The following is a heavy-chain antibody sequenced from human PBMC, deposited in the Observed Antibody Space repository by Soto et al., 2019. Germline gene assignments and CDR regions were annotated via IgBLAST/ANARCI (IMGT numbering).Heavy chain of an antibody. CDR3: VTAAAGNYFKY. V-gene: IGHV3-7*01. D-gene: IGHD6-13*01. CDR2: INQEGSEK. CDR1: GFTFSRYW. J-gene: IGHJ4*02. Sequence: SLRLSCADSGFTFSRYWMSWVRQAPGQGLEWVANINQEGSEKTYVDSVKGRFSISRDNTKNSVFLQMNSLRAEDTAVYYCVTAAAGNYFKYWGQG.